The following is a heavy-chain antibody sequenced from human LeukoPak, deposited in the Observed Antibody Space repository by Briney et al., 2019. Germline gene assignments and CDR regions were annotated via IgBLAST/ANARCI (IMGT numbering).Heavy chain of an antibody. CDR2: ISGSGGST. J-gene: IGHJ4*02. CDR3: AKDRDVWAVAGTFDY. V-gene: IGHV3-23*01. D-gene: IGHD6-19*01. Sequence: GGSLRLSCAAPGFTFSSYAMSWVRQAPGKGLEWVSAISGSGGSTYYADSVKGRFTISRDNSKNTLYLQMNSLRAEDTAVYYCAKDRDVWAVAGTFDYWGQGTLVTVSS. CDR1: GFTFSSYA.